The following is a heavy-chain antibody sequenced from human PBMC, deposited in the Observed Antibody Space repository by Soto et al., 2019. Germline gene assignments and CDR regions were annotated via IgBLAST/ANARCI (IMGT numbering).Heavy chain of an antibody. CDR2: ISSSSSYI. Sequence: GGSLRLSCAASGFTFSSYSMNWVRQAPGKGLAWVSSISSSSSYIYYADSVKGRFTISRDNAKNSLYLQMNSLRAEDTAVYYCAREGVGYGYSSGWYYYYGMDVWGQGTTVTVSS. J-gene: IGHJ6*02. V-gene: IGHV3-21*01. D-gene: IGHD6-19*01. CDR1: GFTFSSYS. CDR3: AREGVGYGYSSGWYYYYGMDV.